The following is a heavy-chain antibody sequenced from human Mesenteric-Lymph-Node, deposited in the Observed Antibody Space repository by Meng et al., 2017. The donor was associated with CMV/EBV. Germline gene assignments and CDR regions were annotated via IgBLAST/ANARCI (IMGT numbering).Heavy chain of an antibody. CDR3: ARDSGSGRTYYYYGMDV. J-gene: IGHJ6*02. CDR1: GGSISSSSYY. V-gene: IGHV4-39*02. CDR2: IYYSGST. Sequence: GSLRLSCTVSGGSISSSSYYWGWIRQPPGKGLEWIGSIYYSGSTYYNPSLKSRVTISVDTSKNQFSLKLSSVTAADTAVYYCARDSGSGRTYYYYGMDVWGQGTTVTVSS. D-gene: IGHD3-3*01.